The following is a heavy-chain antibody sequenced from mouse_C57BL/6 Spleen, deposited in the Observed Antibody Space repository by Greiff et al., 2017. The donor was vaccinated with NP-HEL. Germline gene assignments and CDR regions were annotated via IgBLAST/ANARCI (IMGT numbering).Heavy chain of an antibody. Sequence: QVQLQQSGAELVRPGASVTLSCKASGYTFTDYEMHWVKQTPVHGLEWIGAIDPKTGGTAYNQKFKGKAILTADKSSSTAYMELRSLTSEDSAVYYCTRTAQATYWFAYWGQGTLVTVSA. CDR1: GYTFTDYE. CDR3: TRTAQATYWFAY. CDR2: IDPKTGGT. D-gene: IGHD3-2*02. J-gene: IGHJ3*01. V-gene: IGHV1-15*01.